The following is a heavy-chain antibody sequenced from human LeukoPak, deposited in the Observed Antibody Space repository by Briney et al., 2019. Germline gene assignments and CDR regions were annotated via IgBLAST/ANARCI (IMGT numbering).Heavy chain of an antibody. CDR1: GFTFSSYW. D-gene: IGHD2-2*01. Sequence: PGGSLRLSCAASGFTFSSYWMSWVRQAPGKGLEWVANIKQDGSEKYYVDSVKGRFTISRDNAKNSLYLQMNSLRAEDTAVYYCARGLRPRQGYCSSTSCYGDYWGQGTLVTVSS. CDR2: IKQDGSEK. CDR3: ARGLRPRQGYCSSTSCYGDY. J-gene: IGHJ4*02. V-gene: IGHV3-7*01.